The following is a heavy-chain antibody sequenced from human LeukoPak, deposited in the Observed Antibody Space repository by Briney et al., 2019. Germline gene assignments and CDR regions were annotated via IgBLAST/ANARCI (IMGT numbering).Heavy chain of an antibody. V-gene: IGHV3-30*03. CDR3: ASSMGATDAFDI. CDR1: GFTFSSYG. J-gene: IGHJ3*02. CDR2: ISYDGSNK. D-gene: IGHD1-26*01. Sequence: PGGSLRLSCAASGFTFSSYGMHWVRQAPGKGLEWAAVISYDGSNKYYADSVKGRFTISRDNSKNTLYLQMNSLRAEDTAVYYCASSMGATDAFDIWGQGTMVTVSS.